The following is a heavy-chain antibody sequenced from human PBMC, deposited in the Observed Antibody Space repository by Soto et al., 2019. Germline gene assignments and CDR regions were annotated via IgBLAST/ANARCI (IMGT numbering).Heavy chain of an antibody. J-gene: IGHJ6*02. Sequence: ASVKVSCKASGYTFTSYGISWVRQAPGQGLEWMGWISAYNGNTNYAQKLQGRVTMTTDTSTSTAYMELRSLRSDDTAAYYCAREPRQWLVPLDGMDVWGQGTTVTVSS. V-gene: IGHV1-18*01. CDR3: AREPRQWLVPLDGMDV. D-gene: IGHD6-19*01. CDR1: GYTFTSYG. CDR2: ISAYNGNT.